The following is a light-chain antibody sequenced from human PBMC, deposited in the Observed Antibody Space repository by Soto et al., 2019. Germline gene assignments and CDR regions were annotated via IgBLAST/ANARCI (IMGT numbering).Light chain of an antibody. V-gene: IGLV1-40*01. CDR3: QSYDSSLSGYV. CDR1: SSAIGAGYD. J-gene: IGLJ1*01. Sequence: QSVLTQPPSVSGAPGQRVTLSCNGSSSAIGAGYDVHWYQQLPGTAPKLLIYGNSNRPSGVPDRFSGSKSGTSASLANTGLQAEDEADYYCQSYDSSLSGYVFGTGTKLTVL. CDR2: GNS.